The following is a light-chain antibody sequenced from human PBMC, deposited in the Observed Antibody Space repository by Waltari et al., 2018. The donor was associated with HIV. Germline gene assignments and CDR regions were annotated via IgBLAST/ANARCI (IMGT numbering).Light chain of an antibody. CDR3: QVWDRSYKEAV. Sequence: SYVLTQAPSVSVAPGQTATISCGNIGLNSVQWYSQKPGRAPLLVVLDDVARSSGIPARFSGARSGERATLTIRGVEAGDEADYYCQVWDRSYKEAVFGGGT. J-gene: IGLJ2*01. V-gene: IGLV3-21*02. CDR2: DDV. CDR1: NIGLNS.